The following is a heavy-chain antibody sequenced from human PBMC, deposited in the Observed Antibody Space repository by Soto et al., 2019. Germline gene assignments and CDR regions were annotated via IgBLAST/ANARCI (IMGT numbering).Heavy chain of an antibody. CDR3: ARAGFYDSSGDYFWLFDT. V-gene: IGHV4-4*02. J-gene: IGHJ4*02. CDR1: GDSISSSNW. CDR2: IYHTGST. Sequence: QVQLQESGPGLVKPSGTLSLTCAVSGDSISSSNWWGWVRQPPGKGLEWIGEIYHTGSTKYNPSLKSRVTISVDEPKNHVSLRLSSVTAADTAVYYCARAGFYDSSGDYFWLFDTGGQGTLVTVSS. D-gene: IGHD3-22*01.